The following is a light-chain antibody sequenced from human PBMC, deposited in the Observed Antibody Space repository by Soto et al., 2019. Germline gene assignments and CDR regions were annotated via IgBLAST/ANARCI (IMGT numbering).Light chain of an antibody. J-gene: IGLJ2*01. CDR2: GNS. CDR1: SSNIGAGYD. Sequence: QSVLTQPPSVSGAPGQRVTISCTGSSSNIGAGYDVHWYQHIPGTAPKLLIYGNSNRPSGVPDRFSGSKSGTSASLAITGLQAEDEADYYCQSYDSSLSAHVVFGGGTKLTVL. CDR3: QSYDSSLSAHVV. V-gene: IGLV1-40*01.